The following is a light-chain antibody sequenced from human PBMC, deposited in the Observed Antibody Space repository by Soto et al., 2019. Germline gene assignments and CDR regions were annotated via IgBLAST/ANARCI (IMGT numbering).Light chain of an antibody. Sequence: DIQMTQSPSSVSASVGDRVTITCRASQDIDSWLAWYKQKPGKAPKLLIYAASSLQSGVPSRFSGSGSGTEFTLTIASLQPEDFATYYCQQANSFPFTFGPGTEVDI. CDR3: QQANSFPFT. CDR1: QDIDSW. CDR2: AAS. J-gene: IGKJ3*01. V-gene: IGKV1-12*01.